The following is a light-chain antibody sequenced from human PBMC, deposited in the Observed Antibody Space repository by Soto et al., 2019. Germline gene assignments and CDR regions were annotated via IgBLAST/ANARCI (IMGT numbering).Light chain of an antibody. CDR3: MQALQTPRT. Sequence: DIVMTQSPLSLPVTPGEPASISCRSSQSLLHSNGNNYLERYLQKPGQSPQLLIYLGSSRASGVPDRFSGSGSGTDFTLKIRRVEAEDVGVYYCMQALQTPRTFGQGTKVEIK. CDR1: QSLLHSNGNNY. CDR2: LGS. J-gene: IGKJ1*01. V-gene: IGKV2-28*01.